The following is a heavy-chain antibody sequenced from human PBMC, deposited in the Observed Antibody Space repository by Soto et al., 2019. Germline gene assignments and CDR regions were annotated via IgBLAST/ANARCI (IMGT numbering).Heavy chain of an antibody. D-gene: IGHD6-13*01. CDR2: IYYSGST. CDR3: ARGSTAGFTHNHYGMDV. J-gene: IGHJ6*02. Sequence: PSETLSLTCTVSGGSISSSSYYWGWIRQPPGKGLEWIGSIYYSGSTYYNPSLKSRVTISVDTSKNQFSLKLSSVTAADTAVYYCARGSTAGFTHNHYGMDVWGQGTTVTVSS. CDR1: GGSISSSSYY. V-gene: IGHV4-39*01.